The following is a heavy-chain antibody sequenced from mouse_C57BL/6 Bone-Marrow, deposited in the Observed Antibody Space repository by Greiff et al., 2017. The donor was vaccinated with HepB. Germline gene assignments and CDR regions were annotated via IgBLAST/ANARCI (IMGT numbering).Heavy chain of an antibody. V-gene: IGHV2-2*02. CDR2: IWSGGST. D-gene: IGHD2-1*01. CDR3: ARQAGIGNYWYLDV. CDR1: GFSLTSYG. Sequence: VMLVESGPGLVLPSPSLSITCTASGFSLTSYGVHWVRQSPGKGLEWLGVIWSGGSTDYNAAFISRLSISKDHSKSQVSFKMNSLQANDTAIYYYARQAGIGNYWYLDVWGTGTTVTVSS. J-gene: IGHJ1*03.